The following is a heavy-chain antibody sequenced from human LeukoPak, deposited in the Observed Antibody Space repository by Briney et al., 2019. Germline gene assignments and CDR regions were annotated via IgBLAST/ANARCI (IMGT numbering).Heavy chain of an antibody. CDR3: AKADYDILTGYLFDY. CDR2: IWYDGSNK. V-gene: IGHV3-33*06. CDR1: GFTFSSYG. Sequence: GRSLRLSCAASGFTFSSYGMHWVRQAPGKGLEWVAVIWYDGSNKYYADSVKGRFTISRDNSKNTLYLQMNSLRAEDTAVYYCAKADYDILTGYLFDYWGQGTLVTVSS. J-gene: IGHJ4*02. D-gene: IGHD3-9*01.